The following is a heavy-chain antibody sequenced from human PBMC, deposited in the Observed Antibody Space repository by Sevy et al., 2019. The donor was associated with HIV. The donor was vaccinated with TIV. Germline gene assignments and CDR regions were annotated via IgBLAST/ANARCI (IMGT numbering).Heavy chain of an antibody. CDR2: ISGSGGST. CDR1: GFTFSSYA. V-gene: IGHV3-23*01. Sequence: GGSLRLSCAASGFTFSSYAMSWVRQAPGKGLEWVSAISGSGGSTYYADSVKGRFPISKDKSKNTLYLQMNSLRAEDTAVYDCAKDGEGIAAALGPQLSDYWGQGTLVTVSS. D-gene: IGHD6-13*01. J-gene: IGHJ4*02. CDR3: AKDGEGIAAALGPQLSDY.